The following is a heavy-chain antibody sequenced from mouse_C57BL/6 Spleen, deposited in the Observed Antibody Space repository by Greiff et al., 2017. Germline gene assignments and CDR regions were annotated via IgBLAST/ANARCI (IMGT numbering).Heavy chain of an antibody. V-gene: IGHV1-82*01. CDR2: IYPGDGDT. D-gene: IGHD4-1*01. CDR1: GYAFSSSW. J-gene: IGHJ4*01. CDR3: APLGPYAMDY. Sequence: VQLQQSGPELVKPGASVKISCTASGYAFSSSWMNWVKQRPGKGLEWIGRIYPGDGDTNYNGKFKGKATLTADKSSSTAYMQRSSLTSEDSAVYVCAPLGPYAMDYWGQGTSVTVSS.